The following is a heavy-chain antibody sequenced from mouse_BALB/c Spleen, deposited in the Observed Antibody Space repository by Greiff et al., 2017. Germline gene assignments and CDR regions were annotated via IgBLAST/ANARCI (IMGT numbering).Heavy chain of an antibody. Sequence: QVQLQQPGAELVRPGASVKLSCKASGYTFTSYWINWVKQRPGQGLEWIGNIYPSDSYTNYNQKFKDKATLTVDKSSSTAYMQLSSPTSEDSAVYYCTRPNNYYYAMDYWGQGTSVTVSS. CDR2: IYPSDSYT. V-gene: IGHV1-69*02. D-gene: IGHD5-2*01. CDR3: TRPNNYYYAMDY. J-gene: IGHJ4*01. CDR1: GYTFTSYW.